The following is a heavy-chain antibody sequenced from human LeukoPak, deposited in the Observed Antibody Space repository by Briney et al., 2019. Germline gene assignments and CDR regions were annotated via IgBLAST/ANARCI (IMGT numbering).Heavy chain of an antibody. Sequence: PGRSLRLSCAASGFTFDDYAMHWVRQAPGKGLEWVSGISWNSGSIGYADSVKGRSTISRDNAKNSLYLQMNSLRAEDTALYYCAKDLYDYSAYMDVWGKGTTVTVSS. V-gene: IGHV3-9*01. CDR3: AKDLYDYSAYMDV. CDR1: GFTFDDYA. J-gene: IGHJ6*03. D-gene: IGHD4-11*01. CDR2: ISWNSGSI.